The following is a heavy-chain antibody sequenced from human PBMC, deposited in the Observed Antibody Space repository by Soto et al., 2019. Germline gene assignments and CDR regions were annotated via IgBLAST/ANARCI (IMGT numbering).Heavy chain of an antibody. J-gene: IGHJ3*02. CDR2: IHWNDDY. V-gene: IGHV2-5*01. CDR1: GFSLDTPGEG. CDR3: VHRRGFTVGRVGPDDAFDN. Sequence: QITLKESGPTLVNPTQTLTLTCTVSGFSLDTPGEGVGWIRQPPGKALGWLALIHWNDDYLYRPSLKTRLTLTKGTSENQVVLKVTNMDPVDTATYFCVHRRGFTVGRVGPDDAFDNWGQGTMVSVSS. D-gene: IGHD3-10*01.